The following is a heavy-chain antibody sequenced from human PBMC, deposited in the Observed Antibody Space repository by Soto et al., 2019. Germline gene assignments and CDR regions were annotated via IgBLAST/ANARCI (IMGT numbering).Heavy chain of an antibody. D-gene: IGHD3-10*01. Sequence: QVQLVASGGGVVQPGRSLRLSCAASGFTFSSYAMHWVRQAPGKGLEWVAVISYDGSNKYYADSVKGLFTISRDNSKNTLYLQMNSLRAEDTAVYYCARDHHGSGPAYGMDVWGQGTTVTVSS. V-gene: IGHV3-30-3*01. CDR2: ISYDGSNK. CDR3: ARDHHGSGPAYGMDV. J-gene: IGHJ6*02. CDR1: GFTFSSYA.